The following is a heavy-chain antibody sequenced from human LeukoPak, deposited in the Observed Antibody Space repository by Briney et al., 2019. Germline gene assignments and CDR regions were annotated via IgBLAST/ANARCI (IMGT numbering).Heavy chain of an antibody. V-gene: IGHV3-74*01. D-gene: IGHD3-10*01. J-gene: IGHJ4*02. CDR2: INSDGSST. Sequence: GGSQRLSCAASGFTFSSYWMHWVRQAPGQGLGWVSRINSDGSSTFYADPVKGRFTISRDNSKNTLYLQMNSLRAEDTAVYYCTRGYNNGPGAYWGQGTPVTVPS. CDR1: GFTFSSYW. CDR3: TRGYNNGPGAY.